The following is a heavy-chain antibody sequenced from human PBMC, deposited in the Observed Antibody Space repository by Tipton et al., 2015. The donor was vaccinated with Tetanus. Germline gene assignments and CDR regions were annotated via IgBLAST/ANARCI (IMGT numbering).Heavy chain of an antibody. J-gene: IGHJ3*01. D-gene: IGHD6-19*01. CDR1: GFSFSTFW. CDR2: IKEDGNEQ. Sequence: SLRLSCEGSGFSFSTFWMTWVRQAPGKGLEWVANIKEDGNEQYYVDSVKGRLTISRDNAKNSLFLQMDGLRGDDTAVYYCAREGQWLGSDAFDVWGRGTMVTVSS. V-gene: IGHV3-7*01. CDR3: AREGQWLGSDAFDV.